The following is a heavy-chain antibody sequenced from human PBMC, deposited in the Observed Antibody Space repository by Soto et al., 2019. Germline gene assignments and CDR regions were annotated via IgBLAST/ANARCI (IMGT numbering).Heavy chain of an antibody. V-gene: IGHV5-51*01. CDR2: IYPRDSDT. Sequence: GESLKISCKVSGDSFTGFWIGWVRQMPGKGLEWLGSIYPRDSDTRYSPSFQGQVTISADKSLSAAYLQWNSLQASDTAIYYCARQHPLDSRVWYTWGQGTLVTVSS. CDR1: GDSFTGFW. D-gene: IGHD6-19*01. CDR3: ARQHPLDSRVWYT. J-gene: IGHJ4*02.